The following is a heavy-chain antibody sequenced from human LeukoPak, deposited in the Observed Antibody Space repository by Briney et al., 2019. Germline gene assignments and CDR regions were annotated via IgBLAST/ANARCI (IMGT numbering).Heavy chain of an antibody. V-gene: IGHV1-18*01. Sequence: ASVKVSCKASGYTFTSYGISWVRQAPGQGLEWMGWISAYNGNTNYAQKLQGRVTMTTDTSTSTAYMELRSLRSDDTAVYYCARANCSSTSCAPDYWGQGILVTVSS. CDR2: ISAYNGNT. D-gene: IGHD2-2*01. CDR3: ARANCSSTSCAPDY. J-gene: IGHJ4*02. CDR1: GYTFTSYG.